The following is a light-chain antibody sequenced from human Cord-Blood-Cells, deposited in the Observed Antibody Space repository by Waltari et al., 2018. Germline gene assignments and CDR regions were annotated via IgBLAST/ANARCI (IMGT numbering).Light chain of an antibody. CDR2: AAS. CDR1: QGISNY. CDR3: QKYNSAAT. V-gene: IGKV1-27*01. Sequence: DLQMTQSPSSLSASLGDRVTTTCRASQGISNYLAWYQQKPGKVPKLLIYAASTLQSGVPPLFSGSGSGTDFTLTISILQPEDVATYYCQKYNSAATFGQGTKVEI. J-gene: IGKJ1*01.